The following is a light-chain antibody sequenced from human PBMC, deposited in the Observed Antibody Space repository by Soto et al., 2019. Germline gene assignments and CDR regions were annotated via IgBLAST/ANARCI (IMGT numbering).Light chain of an antibody. J-gene: IGKJ5*01. Sequence: DIPMTQSPSSLSASLGDTVTITCRASQGIRNYLAWYQQKPGKAPKLLIYAASTLQSGVPSRFSGSGSGTDFMLTIRSLQTEDVATYYCQRCDNARRITFGQGTRLEIK. CDR2: AAS. CDR1: QGIRNY. V-gene: IGKV1-27*01. CDR3: QRCDNARRIT.